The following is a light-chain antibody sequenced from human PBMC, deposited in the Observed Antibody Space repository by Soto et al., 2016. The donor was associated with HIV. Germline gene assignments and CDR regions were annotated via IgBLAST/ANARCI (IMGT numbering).Light chain of an antibody. CDR2: DDS. V-gene: IGLV3-21*03. J-gene: IGLJ2*01. Sequence: SYVLTQPPSVSVAPGKTARVTCGGNNIGNKAVHWFQQKPGQAPVLVVYDDSHRPSGIPERFSGSNSGHTATLTISRVEAGDEADYYCEVWDDSSDRRVFGGGTKLSV. CDR3: EVWDDSSDRRV. CDR1: NIGNKA.